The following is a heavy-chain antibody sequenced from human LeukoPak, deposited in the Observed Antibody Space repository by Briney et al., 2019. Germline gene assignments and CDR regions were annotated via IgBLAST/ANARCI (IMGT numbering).Heavy chain of an antibody. Sequence: ASVKVSCKASGYTFTSYGINWVRQATGQGLEWMGWMNPNSGNTGYAQKFQGRVTMTRNTSISTAYMELSSLRSEDTAVYYCARGLGSSRTMTTDYWGQGTLVTVSS. J-gene: IGHJ4*02. D-gene: IGHD6-13*01. CDR3: ARGLGSSRTMTTDY. CDR1: GYTFTSYG. V-gene: IGHV1-8*01. CDR2: MNPNSGNT.